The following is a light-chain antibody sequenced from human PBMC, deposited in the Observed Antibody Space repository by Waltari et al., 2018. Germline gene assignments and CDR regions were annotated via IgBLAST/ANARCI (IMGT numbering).Light chain of an antibody. J-gene: IGLJ2*01. Sequence: QSALTQPRSVSGSPGQSVTISCTGTSSDAGGYAYVSWYQHHPGKAPKLMICDVTKRPSGVPDRFSGSKSGNTASLTISGLQAEDEADYYCCSYAGSYTHVVFGGGTKLTVL. CDR1: SSDAGGYAY. CDR3: CSYAGSYTHVV. V-gene: IGLV2-11*01. CDR2: DVT.